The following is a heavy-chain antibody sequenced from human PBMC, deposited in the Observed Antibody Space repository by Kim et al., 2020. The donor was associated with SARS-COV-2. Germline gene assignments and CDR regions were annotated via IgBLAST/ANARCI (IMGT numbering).Heavy chain of an antibody. CDR3: AREGDYYGMDV. V-gene: IGHV3-48*03. CDR1: VFTFSSYE. D-gene: IGHD3-16*01. J-gene: IGHJ6*02. Sequence: GGSLRLSCAASVFTFSSYEMNWVRQAPGMGLVWVSYISSSGSTIYYADSVKGRFTISRDNAKNSLYLQMNSLRAEDTAVYYCAREGDYYGMDVWGQGTTVTVSS. CDR2: ISSSGSTI.